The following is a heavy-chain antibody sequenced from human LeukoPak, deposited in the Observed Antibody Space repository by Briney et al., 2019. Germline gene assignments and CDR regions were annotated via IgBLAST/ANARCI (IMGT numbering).Heavy chain of an antibody. Sequence: GGSLRLSCAASGFTFTSYAMNWVRQAPGKGLEWGSGISGSGGSTYYADSVKGRFTISRDNSENTLYLQMNSLKAEDTAVYYCARDPDGYGQGHHFDYWGQGTLVTVSS. CDR1: GFTFTSYA. CDR2: ISGSGGST. D-gene: IGHD5-18*01. V-gene: IGHV3-23*01. CDR3: ARDPDGYGQGHHFDY. J-gene: IGHJ4*02.